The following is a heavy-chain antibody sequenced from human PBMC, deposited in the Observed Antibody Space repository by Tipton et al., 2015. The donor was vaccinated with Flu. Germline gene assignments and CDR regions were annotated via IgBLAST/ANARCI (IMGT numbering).Heavy chain of an antibody. CDR2: IYSSGST. D-gene: IGHD6-19*01. CDR1: GASISSRSYY. Sequence: TLSLTCTVSGASISSRSYYWGWIRQPPGKGLEWIGCIYSSGSTYYNPSLKSRVTSSLDTSKNQFSLKLSSVTAADTAVYYCAREKDSSGSEYFQHWGQGTLVTVSS. J-gene: IGHJ1*01. CDR3: AREKDSSGSEYFQH. V-gene: IGHV4-39*07.